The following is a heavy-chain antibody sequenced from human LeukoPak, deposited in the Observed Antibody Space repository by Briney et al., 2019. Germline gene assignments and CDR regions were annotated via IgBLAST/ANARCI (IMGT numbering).Heavy chain of an antibody. D-gene: IGHD3-3*01. J-gene: IGHJ4*02. CDR2: IKQDGSEK. V-gene: IGHV3-7*01. CDR1: GFTFSSYW. CDR3: ARRENNDFWSGYYSFDY. Sequence: PGGSLRLSCAASGFTFSSYWMSWVRQAPGKGLEWVANIKQDGSEKYYVDSVKGRFTISRDNAKNSLHLQMNSLRAEDTAVYYCARRENNDFWSGYYSFDYWGQGTLVTVSS.